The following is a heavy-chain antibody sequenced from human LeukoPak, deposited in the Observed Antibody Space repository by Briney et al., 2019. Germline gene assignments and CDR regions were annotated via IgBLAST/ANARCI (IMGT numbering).Heavy chain of an antibody. CDR3: ATGVITMVRGALDY. V-gene: IGHV1-24*01. CDR2: FGPEDGGT. D-gene: IGHD3-10*01. J-gene: IGHJ4*02. Sequence: ASVKVSCKVSGYTLTELSMHWVRQAPGKGLEWMGGFGPEDGGTIYAQKFQGRVTMTEDTSTDTAYMELSSLRSEDTAVYYCATGVITMVRGALDYWGQGTLVTVSS. CDR1: GYTLTELS.